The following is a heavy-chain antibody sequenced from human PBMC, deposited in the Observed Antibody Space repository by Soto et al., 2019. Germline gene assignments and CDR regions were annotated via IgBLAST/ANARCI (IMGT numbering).Heavy chain of an antibody. V-gene: IGHV1-3*01. CDR2: INAGSGNT. D-gene: IGHD1-26*01. CDR3: ARNIVGTAHLDY. CDR1: GYTFTSYA. J-gene: IGHJ4*02. Sequence: QVQLVQSGAEVKKPGASVKVSCQASGYTFTSYAIHWVRQAPGQRLEWMGWINAGSGNTKYSQKFQGRVTLTRDRSASTAYMELSSLRSEDTAVYYCARNIVGTAHLDYWGQGTLVTVSS.